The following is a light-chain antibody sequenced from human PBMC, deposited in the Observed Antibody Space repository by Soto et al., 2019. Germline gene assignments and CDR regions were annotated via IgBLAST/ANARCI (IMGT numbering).Light chain of an antibody. CDR2: DAS. CDR1: QSISSW. Sequence: IQMTQSPSTLSASVGDRVTITCRASQSISSWLAWYQQKPGKAPKLLIYDASSLESGVPSRFSDSGSGTEFTLTISSLQPDDFATYYCQQYNSYWTFGQGTKVDIK. CDR3: QQYNSYWT. V-gene: IGKV1-5*01. J-gene: IGKJ1*01.